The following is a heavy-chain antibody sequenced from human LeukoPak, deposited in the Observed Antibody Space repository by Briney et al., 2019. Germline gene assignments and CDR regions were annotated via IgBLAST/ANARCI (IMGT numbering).Heavy chain of an antibody. D-gene: IGHD2/OR15-2a*01. J-gene: IGHJ4*02. CDR1: GFTFEDYG. V-gene: IGHV3-20*04. CDR2: INWNGGST. Sequence: RGSLRLSCAASGFTFEDYGMSWVRQAPGKELEWVSGINWNGGSTGYADSVKGRFTISRDNAKNSLYLQMNSLRAEDTALYYCARMGPLYGYFDYWGQGTLVTVSS. CDR3: ARMGPLYGYFDY.